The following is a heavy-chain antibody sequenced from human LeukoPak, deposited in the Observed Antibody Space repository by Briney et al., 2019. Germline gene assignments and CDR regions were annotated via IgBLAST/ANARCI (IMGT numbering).Heavy chain of an antibody. J-gene: IGHJ4*02. Sequence: SSVQVSCKACGGTFSSYAISWVRQAPGQGLEWMGGIIPIFGTANYAQKFQGRVTITTDESTSTAYMELSSLRSEDTAVYYCAFSPRGYCSSTSCYGIGYWGQGTLVTVSS. D-gene: IGHD2-2*01. V-gene: IGHV1-69*05. CDR3: AFSPRGYCSSTSCYGIGY. CDR1: GGTFSSYA. CDR2: IIPIFGTA.